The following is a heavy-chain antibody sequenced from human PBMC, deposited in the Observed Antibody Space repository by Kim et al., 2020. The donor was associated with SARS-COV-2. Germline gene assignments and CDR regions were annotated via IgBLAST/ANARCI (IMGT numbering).Heavy chain of an antibody. CDR3: ARGFGGVIAADY. Sequence: TYYNPARKSRVTISVDKSKNQFSRRLSSVTAADTAVYDCARGFGGVIAADYWGQGTLVTVSS. D-gene: IGHD3-16*02. V-gene: IGHV4-30-2*01. J-gene: IGHJ4*02. CDR2: T.